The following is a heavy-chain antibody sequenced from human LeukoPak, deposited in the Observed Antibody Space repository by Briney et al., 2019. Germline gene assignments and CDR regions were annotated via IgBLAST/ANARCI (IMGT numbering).Heavy chain of an antibody. D-gene: IGHD4-17*01. J-gene: IGHJ4*02. CDR3: AREPDYGDFTLPDY. CDR1: GYTFTGYY. V-gene: IGHV1-2*02. CDR2: INPNSGGT. Sequence: ASVKVSCKASGYTFTGYYIHWVRQAPGQGLEWMGRINPNSGGTSYAQKFQGRVTVTRDTSITTAYMELSRLRSDDTAVYYCAREPDYGDFTLPDYWGQGTLVTVSS.